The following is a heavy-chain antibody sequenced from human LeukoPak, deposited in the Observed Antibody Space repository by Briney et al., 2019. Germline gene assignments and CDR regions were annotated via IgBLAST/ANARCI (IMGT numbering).Heavy chain of an antibody. J-gene: IGHJ1*01. CDR3: ARGQRPGDYYGSGSYFPEHFQH. Sequence: PSETLSLTCTVSGGSISGGGYFWSWIRQQPGKRLEWIGYIHYGGSTYYNPSLKSRITISVDTSNNQFSLKLSSVTAADTAVYYCARGQRPGDYYGSGSYFPEHFQHWGQGTLVTVSS. D-gene: IGHD3-10*01. CDR1: GGSISGGGYF. V-gene: IGHV4-31*03. CDR2: IHYGGST.